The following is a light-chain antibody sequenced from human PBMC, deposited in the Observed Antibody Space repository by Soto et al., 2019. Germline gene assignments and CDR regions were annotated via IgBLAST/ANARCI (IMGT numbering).Light chain of an antibody. Sequence: QSALTQPASVSGSPGRSITISCTGTSSHVGGYNYVSWYQQHPGNAPKLMIYNVSNRPSGVSNRFSGSKSGNTASLTISGLQAEDEAEYYCSSYTSSSTPVVFGGGTKLTVL. CDR3: SSYTSSSTPVV. CDR2: NVS. CDR1: SSHVGGYNY. V-gene: IGLV2-14*01. J-gene: IGLJ2*01.